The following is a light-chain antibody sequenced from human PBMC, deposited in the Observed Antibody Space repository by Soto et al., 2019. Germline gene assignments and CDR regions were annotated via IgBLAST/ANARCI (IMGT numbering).Light chain of an antibody. V-gene: IGKV4-1*01. Sequence: DIVMTQSPDSQAVSLGERSTINCRSSQNILHTSNNRNCLAWYQQKPGQPPRLLIYWASTRQYGVPDRFSGSGSGTDFNLTISSLQPEDVAVYYCQQYYTTPLTFGGGTKVEIK. CDR2: WAS. CDR3: QQYYTTPLT. J-gene: IGKJ4*01. CDR1: QNILHTSNNRNC.